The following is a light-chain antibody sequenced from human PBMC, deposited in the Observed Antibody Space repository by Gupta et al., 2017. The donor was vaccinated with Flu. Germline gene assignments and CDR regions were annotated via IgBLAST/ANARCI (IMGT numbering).Light chain of an antibody. CDR2: SAS. CDR3: QQSYSTPWT. V-gene: IGKV1-39*01. CDR1: QSISSY. J-gene: IGKJ1*01. Sequence: PSSLSASVGDRVTITCRASQSISSYLNWYQQKPRKAPKLLIYSASNLQNEVPPKFSGSGSGTDFTLTISSLQPDDFATYYCQQSYSTPWTFGQGTKVEI.